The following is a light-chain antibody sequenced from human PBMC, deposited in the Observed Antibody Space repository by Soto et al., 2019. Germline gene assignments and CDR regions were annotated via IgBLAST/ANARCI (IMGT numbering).Light chain of an antibody. Sequence: QSVLTQPPSASGSPGQSVTISCTGTSSDVGAYKYVSWYQQYPGKAPKLMIYEVSKRPSGVPDRFSGSKSGNTASLTVSGLQAEDEADYYCSSYAGSSTWVFGGGTKLTVL. J-gene: IGLJ2*01. CDR1: SSDVGAYKY. CDR3: SSYAGSSTWV. CDR2: EVS. V-gene: IGLV2-8*01.